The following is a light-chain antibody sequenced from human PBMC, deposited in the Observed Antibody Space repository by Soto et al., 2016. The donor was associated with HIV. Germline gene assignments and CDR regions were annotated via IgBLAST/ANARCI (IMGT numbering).Light chain of an antibody. V-gene: IGKV1-17*01. J-gene: IGKJ2*01. CDR1: QDVRDN. Sequence: DIQMTQSPSSLSASVGDKVTISCRASQDVRDNLGWYQQKPGKAPKRLIHATSSLQSGVPSRFSGSGSGTEFTLTISSLQPEDFATYYCLQHSNYPYTFGQGTKLEIK. CDR2: ATS. CDR3: LQHSNYPYT.